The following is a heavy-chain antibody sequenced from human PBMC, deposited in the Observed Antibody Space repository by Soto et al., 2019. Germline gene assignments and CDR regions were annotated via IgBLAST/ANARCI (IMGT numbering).Heavy chain of an antibody. Sequence: EVQLLESGGGLVQPGGSLRLSCAASGFIFSNHAMSWVRQVPGKGLEWVSGISAGGNLIYYADSVRGRFTMSRDNSKNMLYLQMDSLRADDTGVYYCVRDFRGAVAGSEFDHWGQGTLVTVSS. CDR2: ISAGGNLI. D-gene: IGHD6-19*01. CDR1: GFIFSNHA. V-gene: IGHV3-23*01. J-gene: IGHJ4*02. CDR3: VRDFRGAVAGSEFDH.